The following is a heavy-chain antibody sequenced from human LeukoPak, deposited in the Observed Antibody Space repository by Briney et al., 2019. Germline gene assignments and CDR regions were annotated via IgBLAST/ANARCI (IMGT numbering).Heavy chain of an antibody. CDR2: IYYSGST. V-gene: IGHV4-59*01. J-gene: IGHJ4*02. CDR3: AGWGSGYYFFDY. D-gene: IGHD3-22*01. CDR1: GGSISSYY. Sequence: SETLSLTCTVSGGSISSYYWSWIRQPPGKGLEWIGYIYYSGSTNYNPCLKSRVTISVDTSKNQFSLKLSSVTAADTAVYYCAGWGSGYYFFDYWGQGTLVTVSS.